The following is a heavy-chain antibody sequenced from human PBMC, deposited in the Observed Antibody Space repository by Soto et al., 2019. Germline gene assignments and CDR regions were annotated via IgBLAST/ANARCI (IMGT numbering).Heavy chain of an antibody. J-gene: IGHJ6*02. Sequence: GGSLRLSCAASGFTFSSYAMHWVRQAPGKGLEWVAVISYDGSNKYYADSVKGRFTISRDNSKNTLYLQMNSLRAEDTAVYYCARDQGITMIVVDPSYGMDVWGQGTTVTVSS. V-gene: IGHV3-30-3*01. CDR3: ARDQGITMIVVDPSYGMDV. CDR1: GFTFSSYA. CDR2: ISYDGSNK. D-gene: IGHD3-22*01.